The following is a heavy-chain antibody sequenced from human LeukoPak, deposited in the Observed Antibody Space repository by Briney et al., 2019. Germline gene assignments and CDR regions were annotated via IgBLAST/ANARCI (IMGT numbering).Heavy chain of an antibody. J-gene: IGHJ4*02. CDR1: GYTFTSYD. Sequence: ASVKVACKASGYTFTSYDINWVRQATGQGLEWMGYMNPNSGNTVYAQKFQGRVTMTRNTSKSTAYRELSSLRSEDTAIYYCARRIRQDEYWGQGTLVTVSS. V-gene: IGHV1-8*01. CDR3: ARRIRQDEY. D-gene: IGHD5-18*01. CDR2: MNPNSGNT.